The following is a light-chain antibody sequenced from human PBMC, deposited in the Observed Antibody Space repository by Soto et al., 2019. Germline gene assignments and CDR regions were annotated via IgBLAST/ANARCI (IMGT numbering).Light chain of an antibody. CDR3: QQYGSSGT. V-gene: IGKV3-20*01. CDR1: QSAGNF. Sequence: EIVMTQSPTTLSVSPGETASLSCRASQSAGNFLAWYQQKPGQAPRLLIYGASNRATGIPDGLSGSGSGTDFTLTISRMEPEDFAVYYCQQYGSSGTFGQGTKVDIK. CDR2: GAS. J-gene: IGKJ1*01.